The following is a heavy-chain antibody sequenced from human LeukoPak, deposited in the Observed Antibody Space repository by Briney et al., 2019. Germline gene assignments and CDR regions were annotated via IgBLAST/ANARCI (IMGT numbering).Heavy chain of an antibody. V-gene: IGHV3-48*03. Sequence: GGSLRLSCAASGFTFSSYEMNWVRQAPGKGLEWVSYISSSGSTIYYAGSVKGRFTISRDNAKNSLYLQMNSLRAEDTAVYYCARGKMGWLQPSGDAFDIWGQGTMVTVSS. CDR1: GFTFSSYE. CDR2: ISSSGSTI. CDR3: ARGKMGWLQPSGDAFDI. D-gene: IGHD5-24*01. J-gene: IGHJ3*02.